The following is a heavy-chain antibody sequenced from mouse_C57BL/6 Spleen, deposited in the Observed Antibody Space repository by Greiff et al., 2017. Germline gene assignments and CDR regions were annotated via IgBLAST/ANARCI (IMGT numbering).Heavy chain of an antibody. CDR2: IYPGSGNT. V-gene: IGHV1-66*01. J-gene: IGHJ2*01. CDR1: GYSFTSYY. CDR3: ARSGGSSYGYYFDY. Sequence: QVQLQQSGPELVKPGASVKISCKASGYSFTSYYIHWVKQRPGQGLEWIGWIYPGSGNTKYNEKFKGKATLTADPSSSTAYMQLSSLTSEDSAVYYCARSGGSSYGYYFDYWGQGTTLTVSS. D-gene: IGHD1-1*01.